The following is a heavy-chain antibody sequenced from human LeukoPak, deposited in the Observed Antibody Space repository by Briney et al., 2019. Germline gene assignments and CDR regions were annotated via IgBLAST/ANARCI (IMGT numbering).Heavy chain of an antibody. D-gene: IGHD5-18*01. CDR2: ISSNGGST. CDR1: GGTFSSYA. Sequence: SCKASGGTFSSYAMHWVRQAPGKGLEHVSAISSNGGSTYYANSVKGRFTISRDNSLNTLYLQMGSLRAEDMAVYYCARAGPGLQLWLLFDYWGQGTLVTVSS. J-gene: IGHJ4*02. V-gene: IGHV3-64*01. CDR3: ARAGPGLQLWLLFDY.